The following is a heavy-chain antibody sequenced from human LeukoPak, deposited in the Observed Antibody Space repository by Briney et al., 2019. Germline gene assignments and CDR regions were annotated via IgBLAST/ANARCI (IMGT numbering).Heavy chain of an antibody. J-gene: IGHJ4*02. CDR2: IGSGGGDT. CDR1: DSSGFTFSGST. CDR3: AKDLGGWYDY. Sequence: PGGSLRLSCAASDSSGFTFSGSTMYWVHQAPGKGLEWVSAIGSGGGDTYYADSVKGRFTISRDNSKNTLYLQMNSLRAEDTAVYYCAKDLGGWYDYWGQGTLVTVSS. D-gene: IGHD6-19*01. V-gene: IGHV3-23*01.